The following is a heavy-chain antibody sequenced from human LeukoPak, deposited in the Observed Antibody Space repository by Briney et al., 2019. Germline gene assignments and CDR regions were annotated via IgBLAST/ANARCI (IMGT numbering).Heavy chain of an antibody. V-gene: IGHV3-23*01. CDR2: TSDRGDYT. CDR1: GFTFSSYS. J-gene: IGHJ4*02. CDR3: AKKAQYDGHYPLDY. D-gene: IGHD4/OR15-4a*01. Sequence: GGSLRLSCAASGFTFSSYSMSWVRQAPGKGLEWVSGTSDRGDYTYYADSVKGRFTISRDTSKNTLYLQMNSLRAEDTALYFCAKKAQYDGHYPLDYWGQGTLVTVSA.